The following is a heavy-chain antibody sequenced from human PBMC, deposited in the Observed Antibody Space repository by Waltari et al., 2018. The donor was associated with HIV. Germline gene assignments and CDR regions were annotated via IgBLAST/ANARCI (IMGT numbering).Heavy chain of an antibody. Sequence: QAQLVQSGAEVTKSGASVKVSCKASGYTSTNHNINWVRQATGQGLEWMGWINPNSGNTGYAQKFQGRVTMTRNTSISTAYMELSSLNSEDTAVYYCARGLSGATTLSDYWGQGTLVTVSS. J-gene: IGHJ4*02. V-gene: IGHV1-8*01. CDR2: INPNSGNT. CDR1: GYTSTNHN. CDR3: ARGLSGATTLSDY. D-gene: IGHD1-26*01.